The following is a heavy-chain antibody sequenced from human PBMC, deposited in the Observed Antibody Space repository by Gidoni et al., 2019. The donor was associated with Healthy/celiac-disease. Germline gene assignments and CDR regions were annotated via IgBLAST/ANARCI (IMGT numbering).Heavy chain of an antibody. CDR3: ARYCSGGSCYSEYAFEI. CDR1: GYTFTSYY. D-gene: IGHD2-15*01. Sequence: QVQLVQSGAEVKKPGASVKVSCKASGYTFTSYYMHWVRQAPGQGLEWMGIINPSGGSTSYAQKFQGRVTMTRDTSTSTVYMELSSLRSEDTAVYYCARYCSGGSCYSEYAFEIWGQGTMVTVSS. CDR2: INPSGGST. V-gene: IGHV1-46*01. J-gene: IGHJ3*02.